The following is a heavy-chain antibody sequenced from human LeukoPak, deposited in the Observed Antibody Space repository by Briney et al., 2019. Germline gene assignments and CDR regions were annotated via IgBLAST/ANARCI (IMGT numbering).Heavy chain of an antibody. D-gene: IGHD2-2*02. CDR3: ARAYCSSTSCYKVYYMDV. V-gene: IGHV4-34*01. Sequence: PSETLSLTCAVYGGSFGGYYWSWIRQPPGKGLEWIGEINHSGSTNYNPSLKSRVTISVDTSKNQFSLKLSSVTAADTAVYYCARAYCSSTSCYKVYYMDVWGKGTTVTVSS. CDR1: GGSFGGYY. J-gene: IGHJ6*03. CDR2: INHSGST.